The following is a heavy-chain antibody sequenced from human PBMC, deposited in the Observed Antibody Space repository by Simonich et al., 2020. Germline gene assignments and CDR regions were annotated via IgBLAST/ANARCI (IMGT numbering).Heavy chain of an antibody. J-gene: IGHJ4*02. CDR3: ARHYYGDYYFDY. CDR1: GFTFSSYE. V-gene: IGHV3-48*03. CDR2: ISSRGSPK. D-gene: IGHD4-17*01. Sequence: EVQLVESGGGLVQPGGSLRLSCAASGFTFSSYEMNWVRQAPEKGLEWVSYISSRGSPKYYADAVKSRCTISRDNANNSLYLQMNSRRAEDTAVYYCARHYYGDYYFDYWGQGTLVTVSS.